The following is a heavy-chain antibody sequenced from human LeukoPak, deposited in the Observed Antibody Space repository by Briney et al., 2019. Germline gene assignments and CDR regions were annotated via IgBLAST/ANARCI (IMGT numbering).Heavy chain of an antibody. CDR1: GFTFSSYA. J-gene: IGHJ4*02. V-gene: IGHV3-23*01. CDR2: ISGSGGST. D-gene: IGHD3-3*01. CDR3: ASQYYDFWSGYYNY. Sequence: QAGGSLRLSCAASGFTFSSYAMSWVRQAPGKGLEWVSAISGSGGSTYYADSVKGRFTISRDNSKNTLYLQMNSLRAEDTAVYYCASQYYDFWSGYYNYWGQGTLVTVSS.